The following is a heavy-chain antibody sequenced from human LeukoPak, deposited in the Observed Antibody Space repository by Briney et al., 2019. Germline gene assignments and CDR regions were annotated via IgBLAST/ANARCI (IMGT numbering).Heavy chain of an antibody. V-gene: IGHV4-4*07. J-gene: IGHJ4*02. D-gene: IGHD1-26*01. CDR1: GGSISSYY. Sequence: SEPLSLTFTVSGGSISSYYWSWIRQPAGKGLEWIGRIYTSGSTNYNASLKSRVSMSVDTSKNQFSLKLSSVTAADTAVFYCARENSGSYREFDYWGQGTLVTVSS. CDR3: ARENSGSYREFDY. CDR2: IYTSGST.